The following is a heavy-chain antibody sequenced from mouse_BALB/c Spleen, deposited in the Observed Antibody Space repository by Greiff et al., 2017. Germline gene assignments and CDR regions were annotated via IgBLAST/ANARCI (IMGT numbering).Heavy chain of an antibody. CDR1: GFDFSRYW. V-gene: IGHV4-1*02. D-gene: IGHD2-4*01. Sequence: EVKLVESGGGLVQPGGSLKLSCAASGFDFSRYWMSWVRQAPGKGLEWIGEINPDSSTINYTPSLKDKFIISRDNAKNTLYLQMSKVRSEDTALYYCASLYYDYGEGTWFAYWGQGTLVTVSA. CDR3: ASLYYDYGEGTWFAY. J-gene: IGHJ3*01. CDR2: INPDSSTI.